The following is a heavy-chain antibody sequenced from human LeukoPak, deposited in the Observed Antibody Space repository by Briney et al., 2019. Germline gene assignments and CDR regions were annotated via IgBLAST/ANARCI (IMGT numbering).Heavy chain of an antibody. J-gene: IGHJ2*01. V-gene: IGHV1-24*01. D-gene: IGHD5-24*01. CDR3: VSDRSDGGFPESNGYPTFDL. Sequence: ASVKVSCKVSGYVLSESSIHWVRQTPGEGFEWMRGFDIEDVETAYAQKFRGRVTMTEDTSTDTAYMELINLRSDDTAVYFCVSDRSDGGFPESNGYPTFDLWGRGTLVTVSS. CDR1: GYVLSESS. CDR2: FDIEDVET.